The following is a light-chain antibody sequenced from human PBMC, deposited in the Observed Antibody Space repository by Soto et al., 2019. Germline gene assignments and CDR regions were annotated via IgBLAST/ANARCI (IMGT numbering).Light chain of an antibody. J-gene: IGLJ2*01. Sequence: QSVLTQPPSVSGAPGQRVTISCTGSSSNIGAGYDVHWYQQLPRTAPKLLIYGNSNRPSGVPDRFSGSKSGTSASLAITGLQAEDEADYYCQSYDRSLSGWVFGGGTKLTVL. V-gene: IGLV1-40*01. CDR3: QSYDRSLSGWV. CDR1: SSNIGAGYD. CDR2: GNS.